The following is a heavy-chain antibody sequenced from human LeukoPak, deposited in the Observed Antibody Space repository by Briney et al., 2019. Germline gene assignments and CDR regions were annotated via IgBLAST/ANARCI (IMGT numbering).Heavy chain of an antibody. D-gene: IGHD2-15*01. CDR1: GGTFSGYA. J-gene: IGHJ4*02. Sequence: SVKVSCKASGGTFSGYAISWVRRAPGQGLEWMGRIIPIFGTANYAQKFQGRVTITTDESTSTAYMELSSLRSEDTAVYYCARDGPLGYCSGGSCYSGYWGQGTLVTVSS. V-gene: IGHV1-69*05. CDR3: ARDGPLGYCSGGSCYSGY. CDR2: IIPIFGTA.